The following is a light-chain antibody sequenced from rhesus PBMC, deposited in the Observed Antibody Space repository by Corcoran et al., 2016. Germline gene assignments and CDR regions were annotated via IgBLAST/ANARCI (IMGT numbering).Light chain of an antibody. CDR1: ENVNNY. CDR2: KAS. V-gene: IGKV1-74*01. J-gene: IGKJ2*01. Sequence: DIQMTQSPSSLSASVGDRVTITCRASENVNNYLNWYKQNPGKAPKLLIYKASTLQSGVPSRFSGSGSGTDYTFTISSLQPEDVATYYCQHGYGTPYSFGQGTKVEIK. CDR3: QHGYGTPYS.